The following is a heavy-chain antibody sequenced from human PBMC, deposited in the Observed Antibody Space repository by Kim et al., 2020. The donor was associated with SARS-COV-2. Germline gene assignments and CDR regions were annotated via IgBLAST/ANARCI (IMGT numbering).Heavy chain of an antibody. Sequence: ASVKVSCRASGYTFNTYTMYWVRQAPGQRLEWMGWINAGNGNTEYSQKFQCRATITRDTSASTLYMELNSLRSEDTAVYYCAREGCIHGLCRRYLDHWGQ. V-gene: IGHV1-3*01. CDR1: GYTFNTYT. CDR2: INAGNGNT. D-gene: IGHD2-8*01. J-gene: IGHJ4*02. CDR3: AREGCIHGLCRRYLDH.